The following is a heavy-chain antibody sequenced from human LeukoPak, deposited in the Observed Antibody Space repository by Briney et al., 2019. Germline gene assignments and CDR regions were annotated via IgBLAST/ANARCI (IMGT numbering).Heavy chain of an antibody. CDR1: GFTFSSYA. D-gene: IGHD3-10*01. Sequence: GRSLRLSCTAPGFTFSSYAIHWIRQAPGKGLEWVALVWHDGSNRYYADSVKGRFTISRDNSKNTVYLQLNSLRAEDTAVYYCARELFGSGSCPDYWGQGTLVTVSS. J-gene: IGHJ4*02. V-gene: IGHV3-33*01. CDR3: ARELFGSGSCPDY. CDR2: VWHDGSNR.